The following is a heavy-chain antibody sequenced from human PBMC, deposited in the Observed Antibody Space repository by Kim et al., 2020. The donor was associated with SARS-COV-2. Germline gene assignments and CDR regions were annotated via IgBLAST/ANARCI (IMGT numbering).Heavy chain of an antibody. D-gene: IGHD3-10*01. CDR1: GSTFSSYT. Sequence: GGSLRLSCAASGSTFSSYTMSWVRQAPGKGLEWVSSITISSYTYYADSAKGRFTISRDNAKNSLYLQMNSLRAEDTAVYYCARGWFGQVGDYWGQGTLVT. CDR3: ARGWFGQVGDY. V-gene: IGHV3-21*01. CDR2: ITISSYT. J-gene: IGHJ4*02.